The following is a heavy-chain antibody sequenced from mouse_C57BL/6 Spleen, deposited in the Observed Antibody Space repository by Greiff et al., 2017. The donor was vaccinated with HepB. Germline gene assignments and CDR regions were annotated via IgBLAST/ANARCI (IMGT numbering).Heavy chain of an antibody. J-gene: IGHJ4*01. D-gene: IGHD1-1*01. CDR3: ARPDYGRAMDY. CDR1: GFTFSDYG. Sequence: EVKVVESGGGLVKPGGSLKLSCAASGFTFSDYGMHWVRQAPEKGLEWVAYISSGSSTIYYADTVKGRFTISRDNAKNTLFLQMTSLRSEDTAMYYCARPDYGRAMDYWGQGTSVTVSS. CDR2: ISSGSSTI. V-gene: IGHV5-17*01.